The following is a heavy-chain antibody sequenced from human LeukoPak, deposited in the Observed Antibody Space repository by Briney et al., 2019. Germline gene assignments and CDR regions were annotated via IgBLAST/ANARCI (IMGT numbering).Heavy chain of an antibody. D-gene: IGHD6-19*01. J-gene: IGHJ4*02. CDR3: ARGGQWLGPYYFDY. CDR2: ISPNSGGT. V-gene: IGHV1-2*02. CDR1: GYTLTAYY. Sequence: ASVTVSCKASGYTLTAYYIHWVRQAPGQGLEWMGWISPNSGGTNYAQKFQGRVTMARDTSITTAYMELSNLSSDATAMYYCARGGQWLGPYYFDYWGQGTLVTVSS.